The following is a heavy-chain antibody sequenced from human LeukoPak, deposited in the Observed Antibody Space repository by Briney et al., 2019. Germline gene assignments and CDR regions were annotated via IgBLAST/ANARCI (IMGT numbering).Heavy chain of an antibody. CDR2: ISGSGGST. J-gene: IGHJ1*01. CDR1: GFTFSSYA. V-gene: IGHV3-23*01. CDR3: AKDTSPVAGVLGYFQH. Sequence: GSLRLSCAASGFTFSSYAMSWVRQAPGKGLEWVSAISGSGGSTYYADSVKGRFTISRDNSKNTLYLQMNSLRAEDTAVYYCAKDTSPVAGVLGYFQHWGQGTLVTVSS. D-gene: IGHD6-19*01.